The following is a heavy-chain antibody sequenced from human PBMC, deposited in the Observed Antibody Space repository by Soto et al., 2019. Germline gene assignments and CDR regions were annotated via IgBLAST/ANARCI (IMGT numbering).Heavy chain of an antibody. Sequence: GGSLRLSCAASGFPFSIYDMSWVRQAPGKGLEWVSGFSGRSVSTYYADSVKGRFTISRDNPKNTLYLQMNSLRAEDTAMYYCARRARPDFYYMDVWGKGTTVTVSS. D-gene: IGHD6-6*01. V-gene: IGHV3-23*01. CDR3: ARRARPDFYYMDV. J-gene: IGHJ6*03. CDR1: GFPFSIYD. CDR2: FSGRSVST.